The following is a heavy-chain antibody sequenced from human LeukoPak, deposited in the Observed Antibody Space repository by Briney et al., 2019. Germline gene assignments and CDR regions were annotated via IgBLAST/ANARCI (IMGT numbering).Heavy chain of an antibody. Sequence: GALVKVSCKASGYTFTSYAMHWVRQAPGQRLEWMGWISPYNDNTNYAQKLQGRATLTTDTSTSTAYMELRSLRSDDTAVYYCARHFYGSGTYYHFDYWGRGTLVTVSS. V-gene: IGHV1-18*01. CDR1: GYTFTSYA. CDR3: ARHFYGSGTYYHFDY. D-gene: IGHD3-10*01. CDR2: ISPYNDNT. J-gene: IGHJ4*02.